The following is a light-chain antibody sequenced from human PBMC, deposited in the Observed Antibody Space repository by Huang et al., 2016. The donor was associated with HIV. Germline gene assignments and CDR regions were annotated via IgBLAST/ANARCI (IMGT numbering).Light chain of an antibody. CDR3: QQYGSSPAT. CDR1: QRVSSNF. J-gene: IGKJ1*01. V-gene: IGKV3-20*01. CDR2: GES. Sequence: EIVLTQSPGTLSLSPGERATLSCRARQRVSSNFLAWYQQTPGQAPRPLMFGESSRATGVPDRFSGSGSETDFTLTISRLEPEDFAVYYCQQYGSSPATFGQGTKVEIK.